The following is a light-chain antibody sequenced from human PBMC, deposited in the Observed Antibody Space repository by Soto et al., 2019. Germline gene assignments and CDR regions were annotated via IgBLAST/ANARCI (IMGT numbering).Light chain of an antibody. CDR2: GAS. Sequence: IVLTQSPGTLSLSPGERATLSCRASQSFSATYLAWYQQKPGQAPRLLIYGASSRATGIPDRFSGSGSGTDFILTISRLEPEDFAVYYCQQYGSSRTFGQGTKVEIK. J-gene: IGKJ1*01. CDR3: QQYGSSRT. V-gene: IGKV3-20*01. CDR1: QSFSATY.